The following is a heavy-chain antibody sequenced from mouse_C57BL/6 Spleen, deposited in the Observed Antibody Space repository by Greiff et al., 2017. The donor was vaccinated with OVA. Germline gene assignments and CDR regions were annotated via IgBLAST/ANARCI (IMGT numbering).Heavy chain of an antibody. V-gene: IGHV1-18*01. CDR3: ARGHYGDAMDY. CDR1: GYTFTDYN. CDR2: INPNNGGT. Sequence: VQLKESGPELVKPGASVKIPCKASGYTFTDYNMDWVKQSHGKSLEWIGDINPNNGGTIYNQKFKGKATLTVDKSSSTAYMELRSLTSEDTAVYYSARGHYGDAMDYWGQGTSVTVSS. D-gene: IGHD1-1*01. J-gene: IGHJ4*01.